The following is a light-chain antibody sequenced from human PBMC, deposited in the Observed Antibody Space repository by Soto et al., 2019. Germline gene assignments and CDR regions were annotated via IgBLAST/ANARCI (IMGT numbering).Light chain of an antibody. CDR2: GAS. J-gene: IGKJ4*01. CDR3: ELRYNWPLS. CDR1: QSISSS. V-gene: IGKV3-11*01. Sequence: EIVLKQSPATMSLSPGERATLSYRASQSISSSFAWYQQKPGQAPRLLIYGASTGAAGIPARFSGTGSGTDFTLTICSLEPDDLAVYYCELRYNWPLSSGGGTKVDIK.